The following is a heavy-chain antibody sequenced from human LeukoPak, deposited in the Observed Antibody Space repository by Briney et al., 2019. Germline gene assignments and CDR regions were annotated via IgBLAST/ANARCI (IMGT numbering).Heavy chain of an antibody. V-gene: IGHV3-23*01. D-gene: IGHD3-10*02. CDR3: AELGITMIGGV. Sequence: GGSLRLSCAASGFTFSTYAMSWVRQAPGKGLEWVSAISGSGGSTYYADSVKGRFTISRDNSKNTLFLQMNSLRAEDTAVYYCAELGITMIGGVWGKGTTVTISS. CDR2: ISGSGGST. J-gene: IGHJ6*04. CDR1: GFTFSTYA.